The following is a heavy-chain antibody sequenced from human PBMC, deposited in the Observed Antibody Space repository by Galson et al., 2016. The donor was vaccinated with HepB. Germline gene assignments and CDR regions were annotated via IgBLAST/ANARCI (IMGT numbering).Heavy chain of an antibody. CDR2: FYYSGNT. Sequence: RQPPGKGLEWIGSFYYSGNTYYNPSLKSRVTISVDTSKNQFSLKLSSVTAADTAVYYCARHKGIAVSGYAIDYWGQGTLVTVSS. CDR3: ARHKGIAVSGYAIDY. J-gene: IGHJ4*02. V-gene: IGHV4-39*01. D-gene: IGHD6-19*01.